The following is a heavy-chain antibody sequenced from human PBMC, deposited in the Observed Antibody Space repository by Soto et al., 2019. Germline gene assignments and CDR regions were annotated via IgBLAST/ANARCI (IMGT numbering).Heavy chain of an antibody. CDR2: TIPILDVA. V-gene: IGHV1-69*02. CDR3: XXXXXXXXXXXXXXXXXS. CDR1: GGTFSTST. Sequence: QVQLVQSGAEVKKPGSSVKVSCKASGGTFSTSTFTWVRQAPGQGLEWMGRTIPILDVADYAQDFQGRVTITADXSTSXXYMEXXSLXXXXXXXXXXXXXXXXXXXXXXXXXXXSXGQGTLVTVSS. J-gene: IGHJ5*01.